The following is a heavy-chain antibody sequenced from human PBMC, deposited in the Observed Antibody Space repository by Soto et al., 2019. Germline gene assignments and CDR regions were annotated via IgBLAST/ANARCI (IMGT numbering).Heavy chain of an antibody. Sequence: QVQLVQSGAEVKKPGSSVKVSCKASGGTFSSYTISWVRQAPGQGLEWMGRIIPILGIANYAQKFQGRVTITANKSTSTAYMELSSLRSEDTAVYYCARIEAKNPGYFDYWGQGTLVTVSS. CDR2: IIPILGIA. V-gene: IGHV1-69*02. D-gene: IGHD3-10*01. CDR3: ARIEAKNPGYFDY. J-gene: IGHJ4*02. CDR1: GGTFSSYT.